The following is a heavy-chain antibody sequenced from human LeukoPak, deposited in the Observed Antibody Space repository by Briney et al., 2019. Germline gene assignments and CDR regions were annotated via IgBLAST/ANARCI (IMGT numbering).Heavy chain of an antibody. J-gene: IGHJ5*02. CDR3: ARTAVEGHDSSGLNNWFDP. V-gene: IGHV1-69*05. D-gene: IGHD3-22*01. CDR1: GGTFSSYA. Sequence: SVKVSCKASGGTFSSYAISWVRQAPGQGLEWMGGIIPIFGTANYAQKFQGRVTITTDESTSTAYMELSSLRAEDTAVYYCARTAVEGHDSSGLNNWFDPWGQGTLVTVSS. CDR2: IIPIFGTA.